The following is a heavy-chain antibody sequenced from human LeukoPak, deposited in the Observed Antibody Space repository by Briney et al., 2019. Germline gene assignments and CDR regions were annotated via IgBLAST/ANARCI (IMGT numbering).Heavy chain of an antibody. CDR3: ASIYCSGGSCYSPFDY. J-gene: IGHJ4*02. D-gene: IGHD2-15*01. CDR1: GGSISSGDYY. V-gene: IGHV4-30-4*08. CDR2: IYYSGST. Sequence: SETPSLTCTVSGGSISSGDYYWSWIRQPPGKGLEWIGYIYYSGSTYYNPSLKSRVTISVDTSKNQFSLKLSSVTAADTAVYYCASIYCSGGSCYSPFDYWGQGTLVTVSS.